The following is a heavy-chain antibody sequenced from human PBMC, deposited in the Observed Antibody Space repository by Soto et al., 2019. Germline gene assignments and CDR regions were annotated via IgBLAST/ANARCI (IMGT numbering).Heavy chain of an antibody. CDR1: GGSISSYY. CDR2: IYYSGST. CDR3: ARLWRWFGDY. V-gene: IGHV4-59*08. J-gene: IGHJ4*02. D-gene: IGHD3-10*01. Sequence: QVQLQESGPGMVKPSETLSLTCTVTGGSISSYYWSWIRQPPGKGLEWIGYIYYSGSTNYNPSLQSRVIISVDASKNQFSLKPSSVTAADTAVYYCARLWRWFGDYWGQGTLVTGSS.